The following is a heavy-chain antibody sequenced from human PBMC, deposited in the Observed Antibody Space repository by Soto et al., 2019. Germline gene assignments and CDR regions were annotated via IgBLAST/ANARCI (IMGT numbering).Heavy chain of an antibody. CDR2: INHSGST. J-gene: IGHJ4*02. Sequence: SEILSLTCAGDRGSFTGDYRRCALQPPGRGLEWIGEINHSGSTNYNPSLKSRVTISVDTSKNQFSLKLSSVTAADTAVYYCARGAVAGTPFVTPARYYFDYWGQGTLVT. CDR1: RGSFTGDY. D-gene: IGHD6-19*01. CDR3: ARGAVAGTPFVTPARYYFDY. V-gene: IGHV4-34*01.